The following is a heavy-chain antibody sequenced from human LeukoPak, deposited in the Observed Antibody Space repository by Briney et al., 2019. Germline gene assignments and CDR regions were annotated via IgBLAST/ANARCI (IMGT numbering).Heavy chain of an antibody. CDR3: ARVGTGEFDY. V-gene: IGHV1-8*02. D-gene: IGHD1-1*01. J-gene: IGHJ4*02. CDR2: MNPNSGNT. Sequence: ASVKVSCKASGYTFTSYAMHWVRQAPGQRLEWMGWMNPNSGNTGYAQKFQGRVTMTRNTSISTAYMELSSLRSEDTAVYYCARVGTGEFDYWGQGTLVTVSS. CDR1: GYTFTSYA.